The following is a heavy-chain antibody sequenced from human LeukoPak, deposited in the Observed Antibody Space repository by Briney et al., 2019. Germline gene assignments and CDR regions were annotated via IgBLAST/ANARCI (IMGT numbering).Heavy chain of an antibody. D-gene: IGHD6-13*01. V-gene: IGHV4-59*12. CDR3: ATGMAARSRNWFAP. Sequence: SETLSLTCTVSGGSISSYYWSWIRQPPGKGLEWIGYIYYSGSTNYNPSLKSRVTISVDTSKNQFSLKLSSVTAADTAVYYCATGMAARSRNWFAPGGQGTLVTVSS. CDR1: GGSISSYY. CDR2: IYYSGST. J-gene: IGHJ5*02.